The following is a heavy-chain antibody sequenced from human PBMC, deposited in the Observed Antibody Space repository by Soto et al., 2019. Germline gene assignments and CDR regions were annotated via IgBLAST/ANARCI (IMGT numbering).Heavy chain of an antibody. CDR2: IRSKASNYAT. CDR3: AIEAAGFGH. Sequence: EVQLVESGGGLVQPGGSMRLSCAASGFSFSVSSMHWVRQAYGKGLEWLGRIRSKASNYATTYSESVRGRFIISRDDSQDTMFLQMNSLRTEDTAMYYCAIEAAGFGHWGQGTLVTVSS. D-gene: IGHD6-13*01. J-gene: IGHJ4*02. V-gene: IGHV3-73*01. CDR1: GFSFSVSS.